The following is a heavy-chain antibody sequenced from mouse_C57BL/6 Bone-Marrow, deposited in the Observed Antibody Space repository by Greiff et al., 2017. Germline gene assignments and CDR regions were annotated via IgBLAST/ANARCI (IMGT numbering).Heavy chain of an antibody. CDR1: GYTFTSYW. CDR2: IDPSDSES. Sequence: QVQLQQPGAELVRPGSSVKLSCKASGYTFTSYWMHWVKQRPIQGLEWIGNIDPSDSESHYNQKFKDKATLTVDKSSSTAYMQLSRLTSEDSAVYYCSRGVYYGSPYYFDYWGQGTTLTVSS. J-gene: IGHJ2*01. D-gene: IGHD2-2*01. V-gene: IGHV1-52*01. CDR3: SRGVYYGSPYYFDY.